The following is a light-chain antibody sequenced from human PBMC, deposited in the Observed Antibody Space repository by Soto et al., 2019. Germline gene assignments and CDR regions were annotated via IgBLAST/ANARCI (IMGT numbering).Light chain of an antibody. J-gene: IGKJ4*01. CDR2: DAS. Sequence: DIQITHSPSSLSASVLYRVTITCQASQDIKNYLNWYQQKSGKAPKLLIYDASDLETGVPSRFSGSGSGTDFTFTINSLQPEDIATYYCQQYDNLPLTFGGGTKVDIK. CDR3: QQYDNLPLT. CDR1: QDIKNY. V-gene: IGKV1-33*01.